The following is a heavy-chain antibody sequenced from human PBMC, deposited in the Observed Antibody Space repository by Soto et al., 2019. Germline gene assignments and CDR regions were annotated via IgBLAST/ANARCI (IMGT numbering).Heavy chain of an antibody. V-gene: IGHV1-46*01. D-gene: IGHD2-15*01. CDR3: ARALSLGYCSGGSCYSPRGLTQTTRYYYYYGMDV. CDR2: INPSGGST. J-gene: IGHJ6*02. CDR1: GYTFTSYY. Sequence: ASVKVSCKASGYTFTSYYMHWVRQAPGQGLEWMGIINPSGGSTSYAQKFQGRVTMTRDTSTSTVYRELGSLRSEDTAWYYCARALSLGYCSGGSCYSPRGLTQTTRYYYYYGMDVWGQGTTVTVSS.